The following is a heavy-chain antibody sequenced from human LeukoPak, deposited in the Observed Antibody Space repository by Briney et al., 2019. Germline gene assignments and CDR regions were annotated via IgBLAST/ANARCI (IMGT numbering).Heavy chain of an antibody. D-gene: IGHD2-15*01. J-gene: IGHJ4*02. CDR1: GYTFTGYF. Sequence: ASVKVSCKASGYTFTGYFIHWVRQAPGQGLEWMGWINPDSGGTDYAQKFQGRVTMTRDTSISTAYMELSSLRSDDTAVYYCARDVASPRFSDYWGQGTLVTVSS. CDR3: ARDVASPRFSDY. V-gene: IGHV1-2*02. CDR2: INPDSGGT.